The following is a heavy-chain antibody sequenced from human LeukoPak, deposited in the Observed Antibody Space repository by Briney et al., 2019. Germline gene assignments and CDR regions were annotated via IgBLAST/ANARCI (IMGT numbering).Heavy chain of an antibody. J-gene: IGHJ4*02. V-gene: IGHV3-23*01. Sequence: GGSLRLSCAASGFTLGSANAMAWDRQAPGKGLEWVSLISASGSATYYADSVRGRFAISRDISKNTLFLQMSSLRTEDTAVYYCAKGTLFGVVTSFDFWGQGTLVTVSS. CDR1: GFTLGSANA. D-gene: IGHD3-3*01. CDR2: ISASGSAT. CDR3: AKGTLFGVVTSFDF.